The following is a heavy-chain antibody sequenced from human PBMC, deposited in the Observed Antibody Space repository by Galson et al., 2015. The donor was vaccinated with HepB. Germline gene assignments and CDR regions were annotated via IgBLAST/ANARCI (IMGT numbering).Heavy chain of an antibody. CDR1: GFTFSSFG. Sequence: SLRLSCAASGFTFSSFGIHWVRQAPGKGLEWVAVISYDGSKKYYADSVKGRITISRDNSKNTLYLQMNSLRAEDTAVYYCAKGLMAGEGRGYGLDVWGQGTTVTVSS. V-gene: IGHV3-30*18. J-gene: IGHJ6*02. D-gene: IGHD3-10*01. CDR2: ISYDGSKK. CDR3: AKGLMAGEGRGYGLDV.